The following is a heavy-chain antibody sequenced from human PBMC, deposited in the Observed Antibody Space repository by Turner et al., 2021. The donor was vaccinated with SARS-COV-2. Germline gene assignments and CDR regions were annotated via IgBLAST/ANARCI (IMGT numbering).Heavy chain of an antibody. Sequence: QVQLVESGGGLVKPGGSLRLSCAASGFTFSDYFMSWIRQAPGKGLEWVSYISSSTIYTNYADSLKGRFTISRDNAKNSLYLQMNSLRAEDTAVYYCARPKFPYYYYGMDVWGQGTTVTVSS. CDR2: ISSSTIYT. D-gene: IGHD2-21*01. J-gene: IGHJ6*02. CDR3: ARPKFPYYYYGMDV. V-gene: IGHV3-11*06. CDR1: GFTFSDYF.